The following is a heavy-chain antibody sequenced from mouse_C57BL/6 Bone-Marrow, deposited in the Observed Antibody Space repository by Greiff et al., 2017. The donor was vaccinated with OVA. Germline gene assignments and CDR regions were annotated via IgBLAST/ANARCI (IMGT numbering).Heavy chain of an antibody. CDR1: GFTFSSYG. CDR2: ISSGGSYT. CDR3: ARFNWDEKSYVDD. Sequence: EVKVVESGGDLVKPGGSLKLSCAASGFTFSSYGMSWVRQTPDKRLEWVATISSGGSYTYYPDSVKGRFTISRDNAKNTLYLQMSSLKSEDTAMYYCARFNWDEKSYVDDWGQGTTLTVSS. J-gene: IGHJ2*01. D-gene: IGHD4-1*02. V-gene: IGHV5-6*01.